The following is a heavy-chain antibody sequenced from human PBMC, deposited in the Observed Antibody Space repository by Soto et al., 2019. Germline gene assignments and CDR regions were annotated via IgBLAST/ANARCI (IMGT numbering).Heavy chain of an antibody. Sequence: SETLSLTCTVSGGSISSYYWSWIRQPPGKGLEWIGYIYYSGSTNYNPSLKSRVTISVDTSKNQFSLKLSSVTAADTAVYYCARCATLRYSNAFDIWGQGTMVTVSS. V-gene: IGHV4-59*01. D-gene: IGHD3-9*01. CDR2: IYYSGST. CDR3: ARCATLRYSNAFDI. CDR1: GGSISSYY. J-gene: IGHJ3*02.